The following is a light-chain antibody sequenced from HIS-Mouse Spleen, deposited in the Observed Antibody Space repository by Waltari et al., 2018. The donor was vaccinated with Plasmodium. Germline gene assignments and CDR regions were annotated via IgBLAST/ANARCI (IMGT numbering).Light chain of an antibody. V-gene: IGLV1-44*01. J-gene: IGLJ3*02. CDR2: SNN. CDR1: SSNIGSNT. Sequence: QSVLTQPPSASGTPGQRVTISCSGSSSNIGSNTVNLYQQLPGTAPKLLIYSNNQRPSGVPDRFSGSKSGTSASLAISVLQSEDEADYYCAAWDDSLNGVFGGGTKLTVL. CDR3: AAWDDSLNGV.